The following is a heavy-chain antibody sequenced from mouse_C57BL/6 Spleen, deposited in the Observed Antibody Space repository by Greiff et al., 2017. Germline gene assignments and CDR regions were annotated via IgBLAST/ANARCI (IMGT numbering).Heavy chain of an antibody. D-gene: IGHD2-1*01. V-gene: IGHV1-74*01. CDR3: AIASSQIDYGNWFAY. J-gene: IGHJ3*01. CDR2: IHPSDSTT. CDR1: GYTFTNYW. Sequence: VQLQQPGAELVKPGASVKVSCKASGYTFTNYWMHWVKQRPGQGLEWIGRIHPSDSTTTYNQKFKGKATLTVDKSSSTAYMQLSSLTSEESAVYYCAIASSQIDYGNWFAYWGQGTLVTVSA.